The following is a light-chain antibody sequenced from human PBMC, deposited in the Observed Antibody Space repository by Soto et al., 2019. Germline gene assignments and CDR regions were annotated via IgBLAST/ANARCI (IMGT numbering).Light chain of an antibody. CDR3: QHRSNWPPYT. CDR2: DVS. CDR1: QSVGSY. J-gene: IGKJ2*01. V-gene: IGKV3-11*01. Sequence: EIVLTQSPATLSLSPGERATLSCRASQSVGSYLAWYQQKSGQAPRLLIYDVSNRATGIPARFSGSGSGTDFTLTISSLESEDFAVYYCQHRSNWPPYTFGQGTKLEIK.